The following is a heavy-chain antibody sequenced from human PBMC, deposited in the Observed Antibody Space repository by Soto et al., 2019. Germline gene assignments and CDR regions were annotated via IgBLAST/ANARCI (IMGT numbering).Heavy chain of an antibody. CDR3: ARDPSGLEWLGGFDP. Sequence: SETLSLTCTVSGGSISSYYWSWIRQPPGKGLEWIGYIYYSGSTNYNPSLKSRVTISVDTSKNQFSLKLSSVTAADTAVYYCARDPSGLEWLGGFDPWGQGTLVTVSS. CDR1: GGSISSYY. D-gene: IGHD3-3*01. V-gene: IGHV4-59*01. J-gene: IGHJ5*02. CDR2: IYYSGST.